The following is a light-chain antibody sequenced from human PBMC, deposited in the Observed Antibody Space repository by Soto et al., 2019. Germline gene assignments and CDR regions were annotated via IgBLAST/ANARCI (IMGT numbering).Light chain of an antibody. CDR2: TAS. Sequence: EIVLTQSPGTLSLSPGEGATLSCRASQSVRNNYLAWYQQKPGQAPRLLIYTASSRATGIPDRFSGGGSGTDFTLTISRLEPDDFAVYYCQQYGGSPRTLGQGTKLEIK. V-gene: IGKV3-20*01. J-gene: IGKJ2*02. CDR1: QSVRNNY. CDR3: QQYGGSPRT.